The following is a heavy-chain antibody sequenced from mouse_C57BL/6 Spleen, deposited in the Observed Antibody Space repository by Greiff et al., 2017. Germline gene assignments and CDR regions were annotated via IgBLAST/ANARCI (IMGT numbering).Heavy chain of an antibody. CDR1: GYTFTDYN. J-gene: IGHJ1*03. V-gene: IGHV1-18*01. CDR3: ARVGWLLRYFDV. CDR2: INPNNGGT. Sequence: VQLKESGPELVKPGASVKIPCKASGYTFTDYNMDWVKQSHGKSLEWIGDINPNNGGTIYNQKFKGKATLTVDKSSSTAYMERRSLTSEDTAVYYCARVGWLLRYFDVWGTGTTVTVSS. D-gene: IGHD2-3*01.